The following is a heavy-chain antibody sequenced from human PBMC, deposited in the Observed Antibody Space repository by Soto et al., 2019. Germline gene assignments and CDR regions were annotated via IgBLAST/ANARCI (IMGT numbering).Heavy chain of an antibody. CDR3: ARGGITIFGNWFDP. CDR1: GGSISSGGYY. Sequence: QLQLQESGPGLVKPSQTMSLTCTVSGGSISSGGYYWSWIRQHPGKGLEWIGYIYYSGSTYYNPSLKSRVTISVDTSKNQFSLKLSSVTAADTAVYYCARGGITIFGNWFDPWGQGTLVTVSS. D-gene: IGHD3-3*01. CDR2: IYYSGST. J-gene: IGHJ5*02. V-gene: IGHV4-31*03.